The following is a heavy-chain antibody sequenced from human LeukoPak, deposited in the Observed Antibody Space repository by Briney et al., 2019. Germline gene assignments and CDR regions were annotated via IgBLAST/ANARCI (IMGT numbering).Heavy chain of an antibody. V-gene: IGHV1-58*01. J-gene: IGHJ4*02. D-gene: IGHD3-10*01. CDR2: IVVGSGNT. Sequence: SAKVSCKASGFTFTSSAVQWVRQARGQRLEWIGWIVVGSGNTNYAQKFQERVTITRDMSTSTAYMELSSLRSEDTAVYYCAAGYSGSYYPSFDYWGQGTLVTVSS. CDR3: AAGYSGSYYPSFDY. CDR1: GFTFTSSA.